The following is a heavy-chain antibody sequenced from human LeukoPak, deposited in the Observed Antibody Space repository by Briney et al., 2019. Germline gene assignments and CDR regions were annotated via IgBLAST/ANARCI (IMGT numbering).Heavy chain of an antibody. CDR1: GFPFSSYA. D-gene: IGHD6-19*01. J-gene: IGHJ4*02. V-gene: IGHV3-23*01. Sequence: PGGSESLFCAASGFPFSSYAMSWVRQAPGKGLEWLSAISGSGGSTYYADYVKVRFTISRDNSKNKLYLQMNRLRAEDTAVYYCAKVPPRVAGTGLFDYWGQGTLVTVSS. CDR2: ISGSGGST. CDR3: AKVPPRVAGTGLFDY.